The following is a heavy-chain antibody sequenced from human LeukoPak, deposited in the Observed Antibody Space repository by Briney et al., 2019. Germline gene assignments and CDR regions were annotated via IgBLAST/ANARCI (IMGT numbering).Heavy chain of an antibody. CDR1: GFTVRSNY. V-gene: IGHV3-53*01. CDR3: ARGPSWGYDILAV. J-gene: IGHJ4*02. D-gene: IGHD3-9*01. Sequence: PGGSLRLSCAASGFTVRSNYMSWVRQAPGKGLEWVSVIYSGGSTYYADSVKGRFTISRDNSKNTLYLQMNSLRAEDTAVYYCARGPSWGYDILAVWGQGTLVTVSS. CDR2: IYSGGST.